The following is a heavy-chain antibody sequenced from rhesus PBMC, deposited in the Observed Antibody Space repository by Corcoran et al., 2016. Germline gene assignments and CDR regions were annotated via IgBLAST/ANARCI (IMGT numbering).Heavy chain of an antibody. CDR1: GGSISGGYY. J-gene: IGHJ5-1*01. D-gene: IGHD6S26*01. CDR3: AREWLYSSGWSGDNRFDV. Sequence: QVQLQESGPGLVKPSETLSLTCAVSGGSISGGYYWGWIRQHPGKGLEWIGNIYGNSTSTYYNPSRKSRVNISKDTTKNQFSLKLSSVTAADTAVYYCAREWLYSSGWSGDNRFDVWGPGVLVTVSS. V-gene: IGHV4S7*01. CDR2: IYGNSTST.